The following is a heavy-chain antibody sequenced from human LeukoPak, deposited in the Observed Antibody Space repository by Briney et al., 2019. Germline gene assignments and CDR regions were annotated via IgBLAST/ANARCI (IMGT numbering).Heavy chain of an antibody. D-gene: IGHD6-19*01. J-gene: IGHJ4*02. CDR3: ARHFPRGGRWLVLGRFDY. CDR2: ISYDGSNK. V-gene: IGHV3-30*04. Sequence: PGGSLRLSCAASGFTFSSYAMHWVRQAPGKGLEWVSVISYDGSNKYYADSVKGRFTISRDNSKNTLYLQMNSLTADETAVYYCARHFPRGGRWLVLGRFDYWGQGTLVTVSS. CDR1: GFTFSSYA.